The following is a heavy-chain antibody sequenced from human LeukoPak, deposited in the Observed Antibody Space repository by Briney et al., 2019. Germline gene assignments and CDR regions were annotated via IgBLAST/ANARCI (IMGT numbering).Heavy chain of an antibody. V-gene: IGHV1-69*05. CDR3: ARVGIAARQGLDY. Sequence: SVKLSCKASGGTFSSYAISWVRQAPGQGLEWMGGIIPIFGTANYAQKFQGRVTITTDESTSTAYMELSSLRSEDTAVYYCARVGIAARQGLDYWGQGTLVTVSS. CDR1: GGTFSSYA. CDR2: IIPIFGTA. D-gene: IGHD6-6*01. J-gene: IGHJ4*02.